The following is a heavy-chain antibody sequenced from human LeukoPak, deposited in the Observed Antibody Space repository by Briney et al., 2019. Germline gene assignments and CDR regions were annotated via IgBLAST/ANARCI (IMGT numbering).Heavy chain of an antibody. CDR2: ISGRGRSI. Sequence: PGGSLRLSCAAAGFTFSDYHMTWIRQAPGKGLEWVSDISGRGRSIYYAGSVKGRFTISRDNAKNSLYLQLNSLRVEDTAVYYCARGSSPPDYWGQGTLVTVSS. CDR1: GFTFSDYH. D-gene: IGHD6-13*01. J-gene: IGHJ4*02. CDR3: ARGSSPPDY. V-gene: IGHV3-11*01.